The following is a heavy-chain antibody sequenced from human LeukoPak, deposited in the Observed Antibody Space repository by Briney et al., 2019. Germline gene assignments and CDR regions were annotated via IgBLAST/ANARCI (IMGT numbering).Heavy chain of an antibody. V-gene: IGHV3-9*01. CDR3: AKDSRRELGGFDY. CDR2: ISWNSGSI. Sequence: GGSLRLSCAASGFTFDDYAMHWVRQAPGKGLEWVSGISWNSGSIGYADSVKGRFTISRDNAKNSLYLQMNSLRAEDTALYYCAKDSRRELGGFDYWGQGTLVTVSS. CDR1: GFTFDDYA. D-gene: IGHD1-26*01. J-gene: IGHJ4*02.